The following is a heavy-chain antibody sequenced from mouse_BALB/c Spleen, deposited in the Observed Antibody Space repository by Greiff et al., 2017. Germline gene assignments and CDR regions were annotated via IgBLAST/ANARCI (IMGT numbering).Heavy chain of an antibody. Sequence: VQLQQSGAELVRPGVSVKISCKGSGYTFTDYAMHWVKQSHAKSLEWIGVISTYYGDASYNQKFKGKATMTVDKSSSTAYMELARLTSEDSAIYYCAREAIYGNYVFDYWGQGTTLTVSS. CDR3: AREAIYGNYVFDY. CDR2: ISTYYGDA. J-gene: IGHJ2*01. D-gene: IGHD2-1*01. V-gene: IGHV1S137*01. CDR1: GYTFTDYA.